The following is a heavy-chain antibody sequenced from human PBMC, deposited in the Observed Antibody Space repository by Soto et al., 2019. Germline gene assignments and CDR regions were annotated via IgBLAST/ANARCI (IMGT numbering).Heavy chain of an antibody. V-gene: IGHV4-31*03. Sequence: SETLSLTCTVSGGSISSGGYYWSWIRQHPGKGLEWIGYIYYSGSTYYNPSLKSRVTISVDTSKNQFSLKLSSVTAADTAVYYCAKDRTVVVVAATHFDYWGQGTLVTVSS. CDR3: AKDRTVVVVAATHFDY. CDR2: IYYSGST. J-gene: IGHJ4*02. CDR1: GGSISSGGYY. D-gene: IGHD2-15*01.